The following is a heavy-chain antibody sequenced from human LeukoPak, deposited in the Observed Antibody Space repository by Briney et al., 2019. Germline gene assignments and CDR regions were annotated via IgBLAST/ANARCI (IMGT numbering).Heavy chain of an antibody. D-gene: IGHD3-22*01. J-gene: IGHJ4*02. Sequence: GGSLRLSCAASGFTFSSYSMNWVRQAPGKGLEWVSSISSSSSYIYYADSVKGRFSISRDNAKNTLYLQMNSLRAEDTAVYYCARGQSGYYVFDYWGQGNLVTVSS. CDR2: ISSSSSYI. CDR3: ARGQSGYYVFDY. CDR1: GFTFSSYS. V-gene: IGHV3-21*01.